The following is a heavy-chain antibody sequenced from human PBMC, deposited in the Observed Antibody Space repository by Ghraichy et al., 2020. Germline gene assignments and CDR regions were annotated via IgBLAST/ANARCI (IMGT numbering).Heavy chain of an antibody. CDR2: INAYNGNT. CDR3: ARVPYGDYAIDP. Sequence: ASVKVSCKASGYTFTNYGTNYGISWVRQAPGQGLEWMGWINAYNGNTNYAQKLQGRVTMTTDISTSTAYMDLRSLRSDDTAVYYCARVPYGDYAIDPWGQGTLVTVS. V-gene: IGHV1-18*01. CDR1: GYTFTNYG. J-gene: IGHJ5*02. D-gene: IGHD4-17*01.